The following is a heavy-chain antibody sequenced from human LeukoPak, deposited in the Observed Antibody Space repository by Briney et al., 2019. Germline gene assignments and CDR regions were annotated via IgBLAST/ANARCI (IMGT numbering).Heavy chain of an antibody. J-gene: IGHJ4*02. Sequence: GGSLRLSCAASGFTFSSYSMNWVREAPGKGLEWVSYISSSSSTIYYADSVKGRFTISRDNAKNSLYLQMNSLRAEDTAVYYCTRDWGHGFGVVIIGFWGQGTLVTVSS. CDR2: ISSSSSTI. CDR3: TRDWGHGFGVVIIGF. CDR1: GFTFSSYS. V-gene: IGHV3-48*01. D-gene: IGHD3-3*01.